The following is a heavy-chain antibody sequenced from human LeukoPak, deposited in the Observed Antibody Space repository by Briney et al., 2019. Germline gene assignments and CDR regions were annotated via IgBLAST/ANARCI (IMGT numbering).Heavy chain of an antibody. CDR1: GFTFNNYG. Sequence: PGGSLRLSCAASGFTFNNYGIHWVRQAPGKGLEWVAVISYDGRNKHYPDSVKGRFTISRDISTDTLWLQMDSLRTEDMAVYYCAKGPLRGTAAAIDYWGQGTLVTVSS. J-gene: IGHJ4*02. V-gene: IGHV3-30*18. CDR2: ISYDGRNK. D-gene: IGHD2-2*01. CDR3: AKGPLRGTAAAIDY.